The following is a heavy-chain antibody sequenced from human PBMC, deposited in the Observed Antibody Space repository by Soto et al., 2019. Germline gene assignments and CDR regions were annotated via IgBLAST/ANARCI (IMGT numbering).Heavy chain of an antibody. CDR2: IGTAGDT. Sequence: GSLRLSCAASGFTFSSYDMHWVRQATGKGLEWVSAIGTAGDTYYPGSVKGRFTISRENAKNSLYLQMNSLRAEDTAVYYCARNEYSSSSGYYYYGMDVWGQGTTVTVSS. J-gene: IGHJ6*02. CDR3: ARNEYSSSSGYYYYGMDV. CDR1: GFTFSSYD. V-gene: IGHV3-13*01. D-gene: IGHD6-6*01.